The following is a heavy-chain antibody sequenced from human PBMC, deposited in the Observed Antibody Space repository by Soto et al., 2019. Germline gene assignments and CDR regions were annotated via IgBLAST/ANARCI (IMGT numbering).Heavy chain of an antibody. D-gene: IGHD2-8*01. CDR1: GGTFSSYA. CDR3: ARDHTYCTNGVCYIFDY. J-gene: IGHJ4*02. Sequence: GASVKVSCKASGGTFSSYAISWVRQAPGQGLEWMGGIIPIFGTANYAQKFQGRVTITADESTSTAYMELSSLRSEDTAVYYCARDHTYCTNGVCYIFDYWGQGTLVTVSS. CDR2: IIPIFGTA. V-gene: IGHV1-69*13.